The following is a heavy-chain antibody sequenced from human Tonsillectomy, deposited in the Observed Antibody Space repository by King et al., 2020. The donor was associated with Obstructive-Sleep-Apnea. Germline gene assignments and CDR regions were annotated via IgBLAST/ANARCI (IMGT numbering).Heavy chain of an antibody. J-gene: IGHJ4*02. Sequence: VQLVESGGGVVQPGRSLRLSCAASGFTFSHYAMHWVRQAPGKGLEWVAVMSYDGSNKYYADSVKGRFTISRDNFKNTLYLQMNSRKVEDTAVYYCARVYVSTSSGGHPDYWGQGTLVTVSS. CDR3: ARVYVSTSSGGHPDY. CDR2: MSYDGSNK. V-gene: IGHV3-30-3*01. D-gene: IGHD6-6*01. CDR1: GFTFSHYA.